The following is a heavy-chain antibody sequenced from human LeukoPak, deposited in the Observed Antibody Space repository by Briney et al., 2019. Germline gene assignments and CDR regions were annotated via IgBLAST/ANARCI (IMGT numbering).Heavy chain of an antibody. CDR2: IYYSGST. V-gene: IGHV4-61*08. CDR1: GGSISSGGSY. CDR3: ARESGYSSSWYPVD. Sequence: PSQTLSLTCTVSGGSISSGGSYWTWIRQHPGKGLEWIGYIYYSGSTNYNPSLKSRVTISVDTSKNQFSLKLSSVTAADTAVYYCARESGYSSSWYPVDWGQGTLVTVSS. D-gene: IGHD6-13*01. J-gene: IGHJ4*02.